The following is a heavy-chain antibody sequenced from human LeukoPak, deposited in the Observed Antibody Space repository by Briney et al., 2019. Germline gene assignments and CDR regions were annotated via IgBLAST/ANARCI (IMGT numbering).Heavy chain of an antibody. CDR3: ARTIINLNYFDY. V-gene: IGHV1-69*13. CDR1: GYTFTGYY. D-gene: IGHD3-9*01. CDR2: IIPIFGTA. Sequence: SVKVSCKASGYTFTGYYMHWVRQAPGQGLEWMGGIIPIFGTANYAQKFQGRVTITADESTSTAYMELSSLRSEDTAVYYCARTIINLNYFDYWGQGTLVTVSS. J-gene: IGHJ4*02.